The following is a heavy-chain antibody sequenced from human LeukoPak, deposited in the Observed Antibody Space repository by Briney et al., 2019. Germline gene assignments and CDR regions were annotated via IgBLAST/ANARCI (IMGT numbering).Heavy chain of an antibody. V-gene: IGHV4-4*02. CDR2: IYHSGST. CDR1: GGSISSSNW. J-gene: IGHJ4*02. D-gene: IGHD4-17*01. Sequence: SGTLSLTCAVSGGSISSSNWWSWVRQPPGKGLEWIGEIYHSGSTNYNPSLKSRVTISVDKSKNQFSLKLSSVTAADTAVYYCARDYGDYPYYFDYWGQGTLVTVSS. CDR3: ARDYGDYPYYFDY.